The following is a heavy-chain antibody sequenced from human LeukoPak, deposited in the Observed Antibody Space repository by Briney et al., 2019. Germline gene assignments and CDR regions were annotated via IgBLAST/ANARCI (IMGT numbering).Heavy chain of an antibody. CDR1: GGSVSRYY. J-gene: IGHJ5*02. CDR2: IYYSGST. CDR3: ARQVDTAMVFSWFDP. Sequence: TTSETLSLTCTGSGGSVSRYYWSWIRQPPGKGLEGIGYIYYSGSTNYNPSLKSRVTISVDTSKNQFSLKLSSVTAADTAVYYCARQVDTAMVFSWFDPWGQGTLVTVSS. D-gene: IGHD5-18*01. V-gene: IGHV4-59*02.